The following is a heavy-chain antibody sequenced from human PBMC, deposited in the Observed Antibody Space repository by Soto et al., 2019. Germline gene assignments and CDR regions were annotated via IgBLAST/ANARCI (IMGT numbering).Heavy chain of an antibody. D-gene: IGHD3-16*01. CDR1: GGSMTNYH. CDR2: IYNSGSP. CDR3: ASHLRGAHFRGSWGFDF. J-gene: IGHJ4*02. Sequence: QVQLQESGPGLVKPWETLSLTCTVSGGSMTNYHWSWIRQPPGKGLEWIGYIYNSGSPSYNPSHKCRCTLFPDTSKDKFSLRLRSVTAADTAVYYCASHLRGAHFRGSWGFDFWGQGTLVTVSS. V-gene: IGHV4-4*08.